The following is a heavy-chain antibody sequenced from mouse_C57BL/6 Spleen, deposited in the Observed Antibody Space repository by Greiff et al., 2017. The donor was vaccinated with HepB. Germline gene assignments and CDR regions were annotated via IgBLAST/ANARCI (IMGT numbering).Heavy chain of an antibody. CDR3: ARWGTTVVGDY. V-gene: IGHV1-42*01. D-gene: IGHD1-1*01. CDR1: GYSFTGYY. Sequence: VQLQHSGPELVKPGASVKISCKASGYSFTGYYMNWVKQSPEKSLGWIGEINPSTGGTTSNQKFKAKATLTVDKSSSTAYMQLKSLTSEDSAVYYCARWGTTVVGDYWGQGTTLTVSS. J-gene: IGHJ2*01. CDR2: INPSTGGT.